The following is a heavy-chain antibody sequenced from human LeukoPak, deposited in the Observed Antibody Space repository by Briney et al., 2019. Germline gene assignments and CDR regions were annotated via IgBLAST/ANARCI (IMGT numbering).Heavy chain of an antibody. CDR1: GFTFSSYG. J-gene: IGHJ4*02. D-gene: IGHD3-3*01. V-gene: IGHV3-30*02. Sequence: GGSLRLSCAASGFTFSSYGMHWVRQAPGKGLEWVAFIRYDGSNKYYADSVKGRFTISRDNAKNSLYLQMNSLRAEDTAVYYCARVSYYDFWSGYPEEGYYFDYWGQGTLVTVSS. CDR2: IRYDGSNK. CDR3: ARVSYYDFWSGYPEEGYYFDY.